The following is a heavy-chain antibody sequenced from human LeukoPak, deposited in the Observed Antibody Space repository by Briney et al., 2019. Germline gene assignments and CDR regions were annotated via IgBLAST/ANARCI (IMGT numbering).Heavy chain of an antibody. J-gene: IGHJ4*02. V-gene: IGHV3-11*06. CDR2: ISSSSSYT. Sequence: GGSLRLSCAASGFTFSDYYMSWIRQAPGKGLEWVSYISSSSSYTNYADSVKGRFTISRDNAKNSLYLQMNSLRAEDTAVYYCASGTYYYGSWYFDYWGQGTLVTVSS. D-gene: IGHD3-10*01. CDR1: GFTFSDYY. CDR3: ASGTYYYGSWYFDY.